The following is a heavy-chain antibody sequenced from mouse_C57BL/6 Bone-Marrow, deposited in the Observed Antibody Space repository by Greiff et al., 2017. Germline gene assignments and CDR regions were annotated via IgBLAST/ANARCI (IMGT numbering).Heavy chain of an antibody. J-gene: IGHJ1*03. Sequence: QVQLQQSGAELARPGASVKMSCKASGYTFTSYTMHWVKQRPGQGLEWIGYINPSSGYTKYNQKFKDKATLTADTSASTAYMQLSSLTSEDSAVYYCARQWNWYFDVWGTGTTVTVSS. V-gene: IGHV1-4*01. CDR2: INPSSGYT. CDR1: GYTFTSYT. D-gene: IGHD1-3*01. CDR3: ARQWNWYFDV.